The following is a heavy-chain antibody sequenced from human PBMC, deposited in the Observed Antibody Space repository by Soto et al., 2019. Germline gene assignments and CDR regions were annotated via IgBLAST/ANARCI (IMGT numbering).Heavy chain of an antibody. Sequence: QVQLVQSGAEEKKPGASVKVSCKTSGYTFTSYGISWVRQAPGQGLEWMGWISAYNGNTNYAQKLQGRVTMTTDTSTSTAYMELRSLRSDDTAVYYCATSNCSGGSCYSYYFDYWGQGTLVTVSS. CDR1: GYTFTSYG. CDR3: ATSNCSGGSCYSYYFDY. V-gene: IGHV1-18*01. J-gene: IGHJ4*02. D-gene: IGHD2-15*01. CDR2: ISAYNGNT.